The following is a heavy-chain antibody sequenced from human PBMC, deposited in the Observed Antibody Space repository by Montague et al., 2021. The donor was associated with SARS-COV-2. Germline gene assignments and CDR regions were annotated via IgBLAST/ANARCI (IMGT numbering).Heavy chain of an antibody. D-gene: IGHD5-24*01. J-gene: IGHJ4*02. CDR3: ARVFPRWLQFDPYFDY. V-gene: IGHV4-61*01. Sequence: SETLSLTCTVSGGSISSSSYYWSWIRQPPGKGLEWIGYIYYSGSTNYKPSLKSRVTISVDTSKNQFSLKLSSVTAADTAVYYCARVFPRWLQFDPYFDYWGQGTLVAVSS. CDR2: IYYSGST. CDR1: GGSISSSSYY.